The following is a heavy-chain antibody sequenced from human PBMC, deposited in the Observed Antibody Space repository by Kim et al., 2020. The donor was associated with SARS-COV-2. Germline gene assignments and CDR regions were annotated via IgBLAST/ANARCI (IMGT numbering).Heavy chain of an antibody. CDR1: GFTFSSYG. D-gene: IGHD6-13*01. J-gene: IGHJ6*02. V-gene: IGHV3-33*01. Sequence: GGSLRLSCAASGFTFSSYGMHWVRQAPGKGLEWVAVIWYDGSNKYYADSVKGRFTISRDNSKNTLYLQMNSLRAEDTAVYYCARTGRTDVPHDIAAAGSIYYYGMDVWGQGTTVTVSS. CDR3: ARTGRTDVPHDIAAAGSIYYYGMDV. CDR2: IWYDGSNK.